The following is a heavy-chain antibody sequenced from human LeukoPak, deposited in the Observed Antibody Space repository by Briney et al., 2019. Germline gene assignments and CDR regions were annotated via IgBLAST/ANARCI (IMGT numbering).Heavy chain of an antibody. CDR3: ARADAGSYYPAFDY. Sequence: GASVKVSCKASGYTFTGYYMHWVRQAPGQGLEWMGWINPNSGGTNYAQKFQGRVTVTRDTAITTAYMEVNRLTSDDTAVYFCARADAGSYYPAFDYWGQGTLVTVSS. CDR1: GYTFTGYY. CDR2: INPNSGGT. J-gene: IGHJ4*02. V-gene: IGHV1-2*02. D-gene: IGHD3-10*01.